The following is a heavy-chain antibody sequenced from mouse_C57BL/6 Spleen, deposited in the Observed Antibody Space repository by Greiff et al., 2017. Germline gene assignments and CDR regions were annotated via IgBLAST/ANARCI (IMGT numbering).Heavy chain of an antibody. J-gene: IGHJ1*03. D-gene: IGHD2-12*01. CDR3: VRTYNWYFDV. CDR2: IRSKSNNYAT. Sequence: EVQLVESGGGLVQPKGSLKLSCAASGFSFNTYAMNWVRQAPGKGLEWVARIRSKSNNYATYYADSVKDRFTISRDDSESMLYLQMNNLKTEDTAMYYCVRTYNWYFDVWGTGTTVTVSS. CDR1: GFSFNTYA. V-gene: IGHV10-1*01.